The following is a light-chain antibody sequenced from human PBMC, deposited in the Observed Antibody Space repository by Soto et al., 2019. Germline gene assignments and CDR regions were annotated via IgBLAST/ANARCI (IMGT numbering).Light chain of an antibody. CDR1: QSLSSTS. CDR2: GAS. CDR3: QQYDTTPWK. Sequence: IVLTNSDGTMSFSPGSIAVLSCPSSQSLSSTSLAWYQQKPGHGPRLLIYGASRRATGIPDRFSAIESGTDFTVTISPLEPEDFAVYFCQQYDTTPWKFGQGNKVDIK. V-gene: IGKV3-20*01. J-gene: IGKJ1*01.